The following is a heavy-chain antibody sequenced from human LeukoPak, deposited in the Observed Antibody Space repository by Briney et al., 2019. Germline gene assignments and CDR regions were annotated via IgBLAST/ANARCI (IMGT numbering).Heavy chain of an antibody. J-gene: IGHJ4*02. V-gene: IGHV1-69*05. D-gene: IGHD6-13*01. CDR1: GYTFTNYF. CDR2: IITIFGTV. Sequence: SVKVSCKASGYTFTNYFMHWVRQAPGQGLEWMGRIITIFGTVNYAQNFQGRVTITTDESTSTAYMELSSLRSEDTAVYYCARERPPGDSTSWYLAGYFDFWGQGTLVTVSS. CDR3: ARERPPGDSTSWYLAGYFDF.